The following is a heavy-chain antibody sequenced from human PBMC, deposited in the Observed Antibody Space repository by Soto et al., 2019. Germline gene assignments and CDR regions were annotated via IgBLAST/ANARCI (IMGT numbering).Heavy chain of an antibody. CDR3: ARDWSGRYSGYRAIGGGMDV. CDR1: GFTFSDYY. V-gene: IGHV3-11*01. Sequence: NPGGSLRLSCAASGFTFSDYYMSWIRQAPGKGLEWVSYISSSGSTIYYADSVKGRFTISRDNAKNSLYLQMNSLRAEDTAVYYCARDWSGRYSGYRAIGGGMDVWGQGTTVTVSS. J-gene: IGHJ6*02. D-gene: IGHD5-12*01. CDR2: ISSSGSTI.